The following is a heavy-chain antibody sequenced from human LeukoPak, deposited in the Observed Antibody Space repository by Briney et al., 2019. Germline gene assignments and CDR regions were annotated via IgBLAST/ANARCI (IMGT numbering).Heavy chain of an antibody. J-gene: IGHJ4*02. D-gene: IGHD3-22*01. V-gene: IGHV3-48*01. CDR1: GFPFSSYN. Sequence: GGSLRLSCSASGFPFSSYNMNWVRQAPGKGLEGGSYITSSGGGMLYAESVEGRFTTSRDNAKSSLYLQMNSLNAEDTGVYYCINHYDSGSRLHCDHWGQGTLVTVSS. CDR3: INHYDSGSRLHCDH. CDR2: ITSSGGGM.